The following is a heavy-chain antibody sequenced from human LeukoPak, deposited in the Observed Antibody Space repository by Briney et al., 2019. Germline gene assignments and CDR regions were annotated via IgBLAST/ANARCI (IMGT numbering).Heavy chain of an antibody. CDR1: GASISGSNYY. J-gene: IGHJ4*02. CDR2: IYYSGST. Sequence: PSETLSLTCTVSGASISGSNYYWSWIRQPPGKGLEWIGSIYYSGSTYYNPSLKSRVTISVDTSKNQFSLKLSSVTAADTAVYYCGRGPFDYWGQGTLVTVSS. V-gene: IGHV4-39*07. CDR3: GRGPFDY.